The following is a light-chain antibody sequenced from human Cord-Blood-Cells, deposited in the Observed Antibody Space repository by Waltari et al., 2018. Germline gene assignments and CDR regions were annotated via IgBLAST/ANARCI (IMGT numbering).Light chain of an antibody. V-gene: IGKV3-11*01. CDR3: QVRSYWPWT. CDR1: QSVSSY. J-gene: IGKJ1*01. CDR2: DAS. Sequence: EIVLTQSPATLSLSPGERVTLSCRASQSVSSYLAWYQQKPGQAPRLLIYDASNRATGIPARFSGSGSWTDFTLTISSLEPESFAVYYCQVRSYWPWTFGQGTKVEIK.